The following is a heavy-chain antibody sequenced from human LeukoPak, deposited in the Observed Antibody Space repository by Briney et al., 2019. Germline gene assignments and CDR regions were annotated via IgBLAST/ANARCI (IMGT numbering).Heavy chain of an antibody. CDR1: GYTFTGYY. Sequence: GASVKVSCKASGYTFTGYYMHWVRQAPGQGLEWMGRINPNSGGTNYAQKFQGRVTMTRDTSISTAYMELSSLRSDDTAVYYCARETADYYYMDVWGKGTTVTVSS. J-gene: IGHJ6*03. CDR3: ARETADYYYMDV. CDR2: INPNSGGT. V-gene: IGHV1-2*02.